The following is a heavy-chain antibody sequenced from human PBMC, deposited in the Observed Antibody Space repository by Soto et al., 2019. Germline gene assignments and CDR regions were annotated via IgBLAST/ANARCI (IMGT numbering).Heavy chain of an antibody. V-gene: IGHV1-69*13. CDR1: GGTFSSYA. D-gene: IGHD6-13*01. CDR2: IIPIFGTA. J-gene: IGHJ6*02. Sequence: ASVKVSCKASGGTFSSYAISWVRQAPGQGLEWMGGIIPIFGTANYAQKFQGRVTITADESTSTAYMELSSLRSEDTAVYYCASSSWYSPENYYYYGMDVWGQGTTVTVSS. CDR3: ASSSWYSPENYYYYGMDV.